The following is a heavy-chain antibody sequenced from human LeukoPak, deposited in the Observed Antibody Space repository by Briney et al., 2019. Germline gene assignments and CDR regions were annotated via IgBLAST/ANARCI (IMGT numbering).Heavy chain of an antibody. Sequence: SVTVSCTASGGTFSSYAICWVRQAPGQGLEWMGGIIPIFGTANYAQKFQGRVTITADESTSTAYMELSSLRSDDTAVYYCAKSWANFWSGYNSPYYYYGMDVWGQGTTVTVSS. CDR3: AKSWANFWSGYNSPYYYYGMDV. J-gene: IGHJ6*02. CDR2: IIPIFGTA. V-gene: IGHV1-69*13. D-gene: IGHD3-3*01. CDR1: GGTFSSYA.